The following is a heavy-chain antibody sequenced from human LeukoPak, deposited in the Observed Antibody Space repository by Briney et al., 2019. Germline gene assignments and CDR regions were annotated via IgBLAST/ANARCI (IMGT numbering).Heavy chain of an antibody. CDR1: GVSLSGYY. D-gene: IGHD3-3*01. J-gene: IGHJ5*02. V-gene: IGHV4-34*01. CDR3: ARQRVSIFGVVQNWFDP. CDR2: INHSGTT. Sequence: SETLSLTCAVYGVSLSGYYWSWIRQPPGKGLGWIGEINHSGTTNYNPSLKSRVTISLDTSKNQFFLKLSSVTAADTAVHYCARQRVSIFGVVQNWFDPWGQGTLVTVSS.